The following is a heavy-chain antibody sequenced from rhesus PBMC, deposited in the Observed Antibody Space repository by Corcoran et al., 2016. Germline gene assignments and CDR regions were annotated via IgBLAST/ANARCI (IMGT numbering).Heavy chain of an antibody. Sequence: QLQLQESGPGLVKPSETLSLTCAVSGGSISGYWWSWIRQPPGKGLEWIGRIDSSGSTDYNPSLKSRVTISRDTSKNQFSLKLSSVTAADTAVYYCARDSPMNTVTKEIDYWGQGVLVTVSS. D-gene: IGHD4-23*01. J-gene: IGHJ4*01. CDR2: IDSSGST. V-gene: IGHV4-160*01. CDR3: ARDSPMNTVTKEIDY. CDR1: GGSISGYW.